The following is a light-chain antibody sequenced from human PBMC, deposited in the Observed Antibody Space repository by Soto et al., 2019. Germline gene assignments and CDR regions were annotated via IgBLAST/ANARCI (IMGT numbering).Light chain of an antibody. V-gene: IGKV3-20*01. CDR1: QSVTNNF. Sequence: EIVLTQSPGTLPLSPGERATLSCRASQSVTNNFLAWYQQKPGQAPRLLMYAASSRATGIPDRFSGSGSGTDFTLAISTLEPEDSAVYFCQHYVNSPLTFGQGTKVDIK. CDR3: QHYVNSPLT. J-gene: IGKJ1*01. CDR2: AAS.